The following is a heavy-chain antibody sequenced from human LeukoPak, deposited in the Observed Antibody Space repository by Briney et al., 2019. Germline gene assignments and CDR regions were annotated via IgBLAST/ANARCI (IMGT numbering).Heavy chain of an antibody. D-gene: IGHD3-22*01. Sequence: SETLSLTCAVYGGSFSGYYWSWIRQPPGKGLEWIGEINHSGSTNYNPSLKSRVTISVDTSKNQISLNVTSVTAADTAVYFCARDNIYDSSVFDLWGPGTLVTVSS. CDR1: GGSFSGYY. CDR3: ARDNIYDSSVFDL. V-gene: IGHV4-34*01. CDR2: INHSGST. J-gene: IGHJ4*02.